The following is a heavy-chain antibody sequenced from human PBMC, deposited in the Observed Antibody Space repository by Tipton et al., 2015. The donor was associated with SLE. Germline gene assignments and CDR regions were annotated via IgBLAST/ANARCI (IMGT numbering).Heavy chain of an antibody. D-gene: IGHD3-3*01. V-gene: IGHV1-8*01. CDR1: GYTFAIFD. CDR2: VNPNSGNT. J-gene: IGHJ3*01. Sequence: QVQLVQSGAEVKRPGATVRVSCKASGYTFAIFDIHWVRQAPGQGLEWMGWVNPNSGNTAYAQKFQGRVTMTRDTSTSTAYMELSSLRSDDTAVYYCARSLFWSGSWHDAFDLWGQGTLVTVSS. CDR3: ARSLFWSGSWHDAFDL.